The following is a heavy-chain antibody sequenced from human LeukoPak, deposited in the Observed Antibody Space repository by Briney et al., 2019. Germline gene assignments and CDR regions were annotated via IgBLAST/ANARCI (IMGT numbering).Heavy chain of an antibody. CDR1: GFTFSNYW. Sequence: RGGSVRLFCVSSGFTFSNYWMKWARQAPGKGLEWGGSINEEGSVKCSFGSAKDKTNISRDNPRNSLDVEIKAVTDEDRAIYYCARNDCDDWGKGTTVTVSS. J-gene: IGHJ6*04. CDR2: INEEGSVK. D-gene: IGHD2-21*02. CDR3: ARNDCDD. V-gene: IGHV3-7*01.